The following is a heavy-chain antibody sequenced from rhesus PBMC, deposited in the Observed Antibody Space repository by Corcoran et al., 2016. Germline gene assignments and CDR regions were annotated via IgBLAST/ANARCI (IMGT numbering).Heavy chain of an antibody. CDR3: ASGTNYPAPYFDY. Sequence: QVQLQESGPGVVKPSETLSLTCAVSGGSISSGYAWSWIRQPPGKGLGWIGYIDGSSGSTNDHPSLKNRVTISNDASKNQFSLKLSSVTAADTAVYYCASGTNYPAPYFDYWGQGVLVTISS. J-gene: IGHJ4*01. CDR1: GGSISSGYA. V-gene: IGHV4-76*01. CDR2: IDGSSGST. D-gene: IGHD4-17*01.